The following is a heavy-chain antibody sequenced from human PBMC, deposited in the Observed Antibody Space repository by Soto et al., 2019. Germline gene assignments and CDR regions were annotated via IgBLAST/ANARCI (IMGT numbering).Heavy chain of an antibody. J-gene: IGHJ5*02. CDR2: IYYSGST. CDR1: GGSINSSSYF. CDR3: ARHYSSGSRNWFDP. Sequence: PSETLSLTCIVSGGSINSSSYFWGWVRHPPGKGLEWIGSIYYSGSTLYNPSLRSRVTISVDTSKNQFSLKLSSVTAADTAVFYCARHYSSGSRNWFDPWGQGTLVTVSS. V-gene: IGHV4-39*01. D-gene: IGHD6-19*01.